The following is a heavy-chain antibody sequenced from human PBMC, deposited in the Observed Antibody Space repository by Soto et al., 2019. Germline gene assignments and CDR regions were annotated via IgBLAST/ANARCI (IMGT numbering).Heavy chain of an antibody. D-gene: IGHD3-22*01. Sequence: SETLSLTCAVSGYSISSGYYWGWIRQPPGEVLGWVGSNYHSGNTYYNPSLNSRVTISVDTSKHQFSLKLSSVTAADTAVYYCARGLYDSSGYYYFDAFDIWGQGTMVTVSS. V-gene: IGHV4-38-2*01. CDR1: GYSISSGYY. CDR3: ARGLYDSSGYYYFDAFDI. CDR2: NYHSGNT. J-gene: IGHJ3*02.